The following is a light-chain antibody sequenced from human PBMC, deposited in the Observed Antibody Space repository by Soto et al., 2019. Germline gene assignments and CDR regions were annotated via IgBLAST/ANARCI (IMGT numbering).Light chain of an antibody. CDR1: HRVTSDF. CDR2: GAS. CDR3: QQYGRSPPT. J-gene: IGKJ4*01. Sequence: EIVLTQSPGTLSLSPGERATLSCRASHRVTSDFLAWYQQKPGQAPSLLIYGASNKATGVPDRFSGSRSATDFTLTTSRLEPADFAVYHGQQYGRSPPTFGGGTKVVFK. V-gene: IGKV3-20*01.